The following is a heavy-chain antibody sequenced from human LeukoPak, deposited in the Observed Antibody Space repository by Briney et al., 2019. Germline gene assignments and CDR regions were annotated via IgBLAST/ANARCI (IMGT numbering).Heavy chain of an antibody. D-gene: IGHD1-26*01. CDR2: ISSDSTTI. J-gene: IGHJ4*02. V-gene: IGHV3-48*01. Sequence: GGSLRLSCAASGFTSSSYSMNWVRQAPGKGLEWVSYISSDSTTIYYADSVKGRFTISRDNSKNTLYLQMNSLRAEDTAVYYCAKCIVGATAPFDYWGQGTLVTVSS. CDR3: AKCIVGATAPFDY. CDR1: GFTSSSYS.